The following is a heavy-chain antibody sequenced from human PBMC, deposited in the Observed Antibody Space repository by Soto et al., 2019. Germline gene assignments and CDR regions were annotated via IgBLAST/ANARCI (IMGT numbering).Heavy chain of an antibody. Sequence: QVQLVESGGGVVQPGRSLRLSCAASGFTFSSYGMHWVRQAPGKGLEWVAVISYDGSNKYYADSVKGRFTISRDNSKNTLYLQMNSLRAEDTAVYYCANRSLGVGYCGGDCPWWYFDLWGRGTLVTVSS. CDR1: GFTFSSYG. J-gene: IGHJ2*01. CDR2: ISYDGSNK. CDR3: ANRSLGVGYCGGDCPWWYFDL. D-gene: IGHD2-21*02. V-gene: IGHV3-30*18.